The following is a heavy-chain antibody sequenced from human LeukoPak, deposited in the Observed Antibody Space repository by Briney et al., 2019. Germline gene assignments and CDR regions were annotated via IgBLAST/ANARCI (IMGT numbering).Heavy chain of an antibody. V-gene: IGHV3-74*01. CDR3: ARGGGNSYAPVDY. D-gene: IGHD5-18*01. J-gene: IGHJ4*02. Sequence: GGSLRLACAASGFTFSSYAMSWARQVPGKGLVWVSRINSNGNTTPYADSVKGRFTISRDNAKNTLFLQMNSLRAEDTAVYYCARGGGNSYAPVDYWGQGTLVTVSS. CDR1: GFTFSSYA. CDR2: INSNGNTT.